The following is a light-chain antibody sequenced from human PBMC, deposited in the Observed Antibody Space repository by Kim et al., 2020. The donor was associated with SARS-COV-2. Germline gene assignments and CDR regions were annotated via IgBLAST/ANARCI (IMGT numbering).Light chain of an antibody. CDR1: QDISNY. Sequence: DIQMTQSPSSLSASVGDRVTITCQASQDISNYLNWYQQKPGKAPKLLIYDASNLETGVPSRFSGSGSGTDFTFTISSLQPEDIATYYCQQYDHHPLTVGGRTKVDIK. V-gene: IGKV1-33*01. CDR2: DAS. J-gene: IGKJ4*01. CDR3: QQYDHHPLT.